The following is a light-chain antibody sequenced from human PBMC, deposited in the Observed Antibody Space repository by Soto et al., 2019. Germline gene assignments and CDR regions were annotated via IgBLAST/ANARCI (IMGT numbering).Light chain of an antibody. Sequence: SPRARAPLSCKTSQSSGSNFVAWYQQKPGQAPRLLIYASVTRATGIPDRFSGSGSGTDFTLTISRLEPEDFALYYCQQYGNSPLTFGGGTKVDIK. CDR1: QSSGSNF. V-gene: IGKV3-20*01. CDR3: QQYGNSPLT. J-gene: IGKJ4*01. CDR2: ASV.